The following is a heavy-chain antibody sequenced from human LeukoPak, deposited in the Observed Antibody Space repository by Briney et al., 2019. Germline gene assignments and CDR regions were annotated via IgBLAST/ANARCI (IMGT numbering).Heavy chain of an antibody. V-gene: IGHV1-18*01. CDR3: ARGSRDCSSTSCYAGIHY. CDR2: ISAYNGNT. D-gene: IGHD2-2*01. CDR1: GYTFTSYG. Sequence: ASVKVSYKAPGYTFTSYGITWVRQAPGQGLEWMGWISAYNGNTMYAQNLQGRVTMTTDTSTSTAYMDLRSLRSDDTAVYYCARGSRDCSSTSCYAGIHYWGQGTLVTVSS. J-gene: IGHJ4*02.